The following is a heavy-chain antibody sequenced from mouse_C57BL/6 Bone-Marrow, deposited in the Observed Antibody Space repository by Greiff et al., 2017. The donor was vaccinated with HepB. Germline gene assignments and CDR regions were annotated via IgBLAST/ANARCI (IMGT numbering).Heavy chain of an antibody. D-gene: IGHD2-4*01. V-gene: IGHV1-72*01. CDR1: GYTFTGYW. CDR3: ARKGLYDYDYAMDY. CDR2: IVPNSGGT. Sequence: QVQLQQPGAELVKPGASVKLSCKASGYTFTGYWIHWVKQRPGRGLGWIGGIVPNSGGTKYNEKFKDKATLTVDKPSSAAYMQLSSLTSEDSAVYYCARKGLYDYDYAMDYWGQGTSVTVSS. J-gene: IGHJ4*01.